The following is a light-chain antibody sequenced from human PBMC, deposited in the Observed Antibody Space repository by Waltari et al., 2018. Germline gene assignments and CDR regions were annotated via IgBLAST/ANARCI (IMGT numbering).Light chain of an antibody. CDR3: QQYSDWPLT. CDR1: QSVNNE. Sequence: EIVMTQSPATLSVSPGERVTLSCRASQSVNNELAWYQQKPGQAPRLLIYDASTRATGIPTSFSGSGSGTEFTITISSLQSEDFAVYYCQQYSDWPLTFGGGTKVEIK. CDR2: DAS. J-gene: IGKJ4*01. V-gene: IGKV3-15*01.